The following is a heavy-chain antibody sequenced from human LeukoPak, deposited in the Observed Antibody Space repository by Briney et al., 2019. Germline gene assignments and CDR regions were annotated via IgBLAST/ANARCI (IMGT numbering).Heavy chain of an antibody. CDR3: AIDYGDYDLQY. Sequence: PSETLSLTCAVYGGSFSGYYWSWIRQPPGKGLEWIGNIYHSGNTYYNPSLKSRVAISVDTSKNQFSLKLRSVTAADAAVYYCAIDYGDYDLQYWGQGTLVTVSS. J-gene: IGHJ4*02. D-gene: IGHD4-17*01. V-gene: IGHV4-34*01. CDR2: IYHSGNT. CDR1: GGSFSGYY.